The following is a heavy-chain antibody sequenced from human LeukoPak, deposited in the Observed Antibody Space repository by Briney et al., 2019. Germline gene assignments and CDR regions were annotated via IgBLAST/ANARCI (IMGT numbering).Heavy chain of an antibody. CDR3: ARHRPHTDSNSVADYYFDY. J-gene: IGHJ4*02. Sequence: GGSLRLSCAASGFTFSSYEMNWVRQAPGKGLEWVSYISSSGSTIYYADSVKGRFTISRDNAKNSLYLQMNSLRAEDTAVYYCARHRPHTDSNSVADYYFDYWGQGTLVTVSS. CDR1: GFTFSSYE. V-gene: IGHV3-48*03. D-gene: IGHD6-19*01. CDR2: ISSSGSTI.